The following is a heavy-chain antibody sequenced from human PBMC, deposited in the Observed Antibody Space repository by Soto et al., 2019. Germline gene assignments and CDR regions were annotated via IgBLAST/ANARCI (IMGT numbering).Heavy chain of an antibody. CDR2: INPNSGGT. D-gene: IGHD2-15*01. V-gene: IGHV1-2*02. Sequence: QVQLVQSGAEVKKPGASVKVSCKASGYTFTGYYMHWVRQAPGQGLEWMGWINPNSGGTNYAQKFQGRVTITADESTSTAYMELSSLRSEDTAVYYCARPRVAATFNDAFDIWGQGTMVTVSS. CDR3: ARPRVAATFNDAFDI. J-gene: IGHJ3*02. CDR1: GYTFTGYY.